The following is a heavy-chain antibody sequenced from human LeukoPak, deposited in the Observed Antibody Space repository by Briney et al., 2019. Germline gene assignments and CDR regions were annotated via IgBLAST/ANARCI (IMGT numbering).Heavy chain of an antibody. Sequence: KSSETLSLTCTVSGGSISSYYWSWIRQPPGKGLEWIGYIYYSGSTNYNPSLKSRVTISVDTSKNQFSLTLSSVTAADTAVYYCARAGRTDGYKSYFDYWGQGTLVTVSS. CDR3: ARAGRTDGYKSYFDY. CDR2: IYYSGST. J-gene: IGHJ4*02. V-gene: IGHV4-59*01. D-gene: IGHD5-24*01. CDR1: GGSISSYY.